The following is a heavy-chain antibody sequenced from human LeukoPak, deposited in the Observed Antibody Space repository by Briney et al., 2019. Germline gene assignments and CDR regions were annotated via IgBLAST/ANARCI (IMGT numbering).Heavy chain of an antibody. V-gene: IGHV3-21*01. Sequence: GGSLRLSCAASGFTFSSYSMNWVRQAPGKGLEWVSSISSSSYIYYADSVKGRFTISRDNAKNSLYLQMNSLRAEDTAVYYCARDDSGSGIDYWGQGTLVTVSS. CDR3: ARDDSGSGIDY. CDR2: ISSSSYI. CDR1: GFTFSSYS. J-gene: IGHJ4*02. D-gene: IGHD5-12*01.